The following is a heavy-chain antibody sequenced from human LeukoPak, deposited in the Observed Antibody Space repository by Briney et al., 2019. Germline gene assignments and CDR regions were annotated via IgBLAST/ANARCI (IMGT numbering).Heavy chain of an antibody. J-gene: IGHJ5*02. V-gene: IGHV1-69*13. CDR3: ARFTTGVHSGYDQNNWFDP. CDR2: IIPIFGTT. Sequence: ASVKVSCKASGYTFTGYHMHWVRQAPGQGLEWMGGIIPIFGTTNYAQKFQGRVTITADESTSTAYMELSSLRSEDTAVYYCARFTTGVHSGYDQNNWFDPWGQGTLVTVSS. CDR1: GYTFTGYH. D-gene: IGHD5-12*01.